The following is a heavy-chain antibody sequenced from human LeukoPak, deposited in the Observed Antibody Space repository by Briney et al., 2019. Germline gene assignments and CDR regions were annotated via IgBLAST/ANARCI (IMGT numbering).Heavy chain of an antibody. J-gene: IGHJ3*02. Sequence: SETLSLTCTVSGGSISSYYWSWIRPPPGKGLEWIGSLYYSGSTYYNPSLKSRVTISVDTSKHQYSLKLSSVTAADTAVYYCARVSPNYDILTGYQAGAFDIWGQGTMVTVSS. V-gene: IGHV4-59*12. CDR1: GGSISSYY. CDR2: LYYSGST. CDR3: ARVSPNYDILTGYQAGAFDI. D-gene: IGHD3-9*01.